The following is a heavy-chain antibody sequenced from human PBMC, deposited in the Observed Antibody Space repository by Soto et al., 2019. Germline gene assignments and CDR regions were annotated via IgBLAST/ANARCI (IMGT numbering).Heavy chain of an antibody. J-gene: IGHJ4*02. CDR3: AKNYYGSGNKNYYFDY. CDR1: GGSISSSSFH. V-gene: IGHV4-39*07. CDR2: IYYSGST. D-gene: IGHD3-10*01. Sequence: PSDTLSLTCTVSGGSISSSSFHWGWIRQPPGKGLEWIGSIYYSGSTYYSPSLKSRVTISVDTLYLQMNSLRAEDTAVYYCAKNYYGSGNKNYYFDYWGQGTLVTVSS.